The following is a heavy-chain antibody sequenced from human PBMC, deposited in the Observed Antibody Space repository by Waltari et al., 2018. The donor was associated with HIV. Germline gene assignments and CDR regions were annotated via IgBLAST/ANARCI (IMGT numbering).Heavy chain of an antibody. V-gene: IGHV2-5*02. CDR3: AHTPYDSDWAFDY. Sequence: QITLKESGPTLVKPTQTPTLTCTFSGLSLSVSAVGVGWIRQAPGKAPEWLALIYGDGDERYSPSLESRLTITKDTSKNQVVLTMTNVGPVDTATYYCAHTPYDSDWAFDYWGQGTLVTVSS. CDR2: IYGDGDE. CDR1: GLSLSVSAVG. D-gene: IGHD3-9*01. J-gene: IGHJ4*02.